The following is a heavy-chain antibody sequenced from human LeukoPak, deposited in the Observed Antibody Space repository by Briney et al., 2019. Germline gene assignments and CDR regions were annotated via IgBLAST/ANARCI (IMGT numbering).Heavy chain of an antibody. V-gene: IGHV4-34*01. CDR3: ARSHQLLYNY. J-gene: IGHJ4*02. D-gene: IGHD2-2*02. Sequence: SETLSLTCAVYGGSFSGYYWSWIRQPPGKGLEWIGEINHSGSTNYNPSLKSRVTISVGTSKNQFSLKLSSVTAADTAVYYCARSHQLLYNYWGQGTLVTVSS. CDR2: INHSGST. CDR1: GGSFSGYY.